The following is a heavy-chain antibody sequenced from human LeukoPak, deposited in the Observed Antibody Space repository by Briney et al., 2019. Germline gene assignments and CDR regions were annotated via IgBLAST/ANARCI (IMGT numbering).Heavy chain of an antibody. V-gene: IGHV4-59*01. Sequence: PSETLSLTCTVSGGSISSYYWSWIRQPPGKGLEWIGYIYYSGSTNYNPSLKSRVTISVDTSKNQFSLKLSSVTAADTAVYYCASARGGSYYRFDYWGQGTLVTVSS. CDR2: IYYSGST. CDR1: GGSISSYY. D-gene: IGHD1-26*01. J-gene: IGHJ4*02. CDR3: ASARGGSYYRFDY.